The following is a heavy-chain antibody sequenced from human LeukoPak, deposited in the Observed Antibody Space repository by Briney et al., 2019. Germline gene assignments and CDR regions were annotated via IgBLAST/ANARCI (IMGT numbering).Heavy chain of an antibody. CDR3: ARQEYFYDSSGVDY. V-gene: IGHV5-51*01. J-gene: IGHJ4*02. CDR1: EYSFTNYW. CDR2: IYPGDSDT. D-gene: IGHD3-22*01. Sequence: GASLKISCKGSEYSFTNYWIGWVRQMPGKGLEWMGIIYPGDSDTRYSPSFQGQVTISADKSISTAYLQWSSLKASDTAMYYCARQEYFYDSSGVDYWGQGTLVTVSS.